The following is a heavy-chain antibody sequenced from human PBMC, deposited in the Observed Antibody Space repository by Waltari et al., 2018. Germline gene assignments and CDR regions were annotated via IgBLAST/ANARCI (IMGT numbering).Heavy chain of an antibody. CDR3: AKDQSATTPRRWDY. CDR1: GFTFSTYA. J-gene: IGHJ4*02. V-gene: IGHV3-23*01. Sequence: EVQLLESGGGLVQPGGSLRLSCEASGFTFSTYAMSWVRQVPGKVPEWVSSISDSGGDIYYADSVKGRFTISRDNSKDTVDLQMNSLRVEDTAVYYCAKDQSATTPRRWDYWGQGTVVSVSS. D-gene: IGHD1-1*01. CDR2: ISDSGGDI.